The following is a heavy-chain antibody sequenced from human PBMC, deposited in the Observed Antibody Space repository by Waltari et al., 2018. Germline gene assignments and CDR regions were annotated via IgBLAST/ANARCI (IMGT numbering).Heavy chain of an antibody. CDR3: ARGARRTTVTTGWWYFDL. D-gene: IGHD4-17*01. CDR2: SNSDGSST. CDR1: GFTDRMYW. J-gene: IGHJ2*01. Sequence: EVQLVESGGGLVQPGGSLRLSCAAPGFTDRMYWMHLVRQAPGKGLVWVSRSNSDGSSTSYADSVKGRFTISKDNAKNTVYLQMNSLRAEDTAIYYCARGARRTTVTTGWWYFDLWGRGTLVTVSS. V-gene: IGHV3-74*01.